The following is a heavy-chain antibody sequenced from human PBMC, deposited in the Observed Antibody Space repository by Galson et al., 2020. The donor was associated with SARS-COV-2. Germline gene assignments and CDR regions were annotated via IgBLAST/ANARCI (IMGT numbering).Heavy chain of an antibody. D-gene: IGHD3-22*01. J-gene: IGHJ4*02. CDR2: IYYNGST. V-gene: IGHV4-59*01. CDR1: GVSISSYY. CDR3: ARESYDSSGYYLAYFDF. Sequence: SETLSLTCTVSGVSISSYYWSWIRQPPGKGLEWIGYIYYNGSTNYNPSLKSRVTISVDTSKNQFSLKLSSVTAADTAVYYCARESYDSSGYYLAYFDFWGQGTLVTVSS.